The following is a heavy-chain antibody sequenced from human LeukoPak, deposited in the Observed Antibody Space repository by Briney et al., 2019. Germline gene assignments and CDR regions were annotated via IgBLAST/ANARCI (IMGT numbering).Heavy chain of an antibody. CDR3: ARDVGLDY. CDR2: ITGSGGST. J-gene: IGHJ4*02. V-gene: IGHV3-23*01. D-gene: IGHD2-15*01. CDR1: GFSFNRYV. Sequence: GGSLRLSCAASGFSFNRYVMTWVRHAPGKGLEWVSTITGSGGSTHYAGSVKGRFTVSRDNAKNSLFLQMNSLRAEDTAVYYCARDVGLDYWGQGTLVTVSS.